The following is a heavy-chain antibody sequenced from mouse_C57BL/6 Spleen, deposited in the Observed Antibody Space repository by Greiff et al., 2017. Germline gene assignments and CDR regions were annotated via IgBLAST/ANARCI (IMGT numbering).Heavy chain of an antibody. V-gene: IGHV5-17*01. Sequence: EVQLVESGGGLVKPGGSLKLSCAASGFTFSDYGMHWVRQAPEKGLEWVAYISSGSSTIYYADTVKGRFTISRDNAKNTLFLQMTSLRSEATAMYYCAREDDGSSYGYAMDYWGQGTSVTVSS. J-gene: IGHJ4*01. CDR2: ISSGSSTI. CDR3: AREDDGSSYGYAMDY. CDR1: GFTFSDYG. D-gene: IGHD1-1*01.